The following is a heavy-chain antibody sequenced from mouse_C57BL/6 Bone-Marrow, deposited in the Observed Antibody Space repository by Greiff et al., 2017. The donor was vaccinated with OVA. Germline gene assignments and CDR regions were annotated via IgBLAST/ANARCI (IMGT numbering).Heavy chain of an antibody. Sequence: EVKLVESGGGLVKPGGSLKLSCAASGFTFSSYAMSWVRQTPEKRLEWVATISDGGSYTYYPDNVKGRFTISRDNAKNNLYLQMSHLNSEDTAMYYCARDREAWFAYWGQGTLVTVSA. CDR1: GFTFSSYA. V-gene: IGHV5-4*01. J-gene: IGHJ3*01. D-gene: IGHD3-1*01. CDR3: ARDREAWFAY. CDR2: ISDGGSYT.